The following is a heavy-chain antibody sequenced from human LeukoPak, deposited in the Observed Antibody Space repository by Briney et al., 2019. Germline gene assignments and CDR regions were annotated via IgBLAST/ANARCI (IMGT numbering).Heavy chain of an antibody. Sequence: KPGGSLRLSCAASGFTFSDYYMSWIRQAPGKGLEWVSYISSSGSTIYYADSVKGRFTISRDNAKNSLYLQMNSLRAEDTAVYYCARVQDCSSTSCYFGSFDYWGRGTLVTVSS. V-gene: IGHV3-11*04. CDR1: GFTFSDYY. CDR2: ISSSGSTI. CDR3: ARVQDCSSTSCYFGSFDY. J-gene: IGHJ4*02. D-gene: IGHD2-2*01.